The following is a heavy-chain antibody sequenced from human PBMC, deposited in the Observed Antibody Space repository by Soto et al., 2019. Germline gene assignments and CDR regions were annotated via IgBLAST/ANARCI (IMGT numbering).Heavy chain of an antibody. V-gene: IGHV1-2*02. J-gene: IGHJ4*02. CDR1: GYTFTGYY. CDR2: INPNSGGT. D-gene: IGHD4-4*01. Sequence: ASVKVSCKASGYTFTGYYMHWVRQAPGQGLEWMGWINPNSGGTNYAQKFQGRVTMTRDTSISTAYMELSRLRSGDTAVYYCARDLGTHDYSNFDYWGQGTLVTVSS. CDR3: ARDLGTHDYSNFDY.